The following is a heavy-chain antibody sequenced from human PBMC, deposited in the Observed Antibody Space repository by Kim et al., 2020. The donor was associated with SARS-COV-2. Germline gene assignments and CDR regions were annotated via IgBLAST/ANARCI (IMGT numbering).Heavy chain of an antibody. D-gene: IGHD5-18*01. CDR2: MNPNSGNT. V-gene: IGHV1-8*01. CDR1: GYTFTSYD. J-gene: IGHJ6*02. Sequence: ASVKVSCKASGYTFTSYDINWVRQATGQGLEWMGWMNPNSGNTGYAQKFQGRVTMTRNTSISTAYMELSSLRSEDTAVYYCSSSRRGYRWIQLWLYYYGMDVWGQGTTVTVSS. CDR3: SSSRRGYRWIQLWLYYYGMDV.